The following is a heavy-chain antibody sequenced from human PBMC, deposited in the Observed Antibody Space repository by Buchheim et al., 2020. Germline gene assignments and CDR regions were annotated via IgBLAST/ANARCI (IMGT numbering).Heavy chain of an antibody. V-gene: IGHV4-61*01. J-gene: IGHJ6*02. CDR2: ISYTGNT. Sequence: HVRLQESGPGLVKPSETLSLTCPVSGGSVDSHTYHWSWIRQAPGKGLEWIGHISYTGNTNYSPSLKSRATISIDTSKNQFSLKLTSATAADTAVYYCARDRAGDYDIMTGTYFYGMDVWGQGTT. D-gene: IGHD3-9*01. CDR1: GGSVDSHTYH. CDR3: ARDRAGDYDIMTGTYFYGMDV.